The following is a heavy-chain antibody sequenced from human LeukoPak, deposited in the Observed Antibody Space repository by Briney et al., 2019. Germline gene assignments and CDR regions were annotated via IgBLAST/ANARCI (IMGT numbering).Heavy chain of an antibody. J-gene: IGHJ4*02. CDR1: GFTFSSYS. CDR3: ARAPLGPSYCSGGSCYPTFVDY. Sequence: GGSLRLSCAASGFTFSSYSMNWVRQAPGKGLEWVSSISSSSSYIYYADSVKGRFTISRDNAKNSLYLQMNSLRAEDTAVYYCARAPLGPSYCSGGSCYPTFVDYWGQGTLVTVSS. V-gene: IGHV3-21*01. CDR2: ISSSSSYI. D-gene: IGHD2-15*01.